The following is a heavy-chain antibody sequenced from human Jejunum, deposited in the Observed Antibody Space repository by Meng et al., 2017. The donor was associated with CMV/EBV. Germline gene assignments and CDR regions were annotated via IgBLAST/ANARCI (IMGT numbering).Heavy chain of an antibody. D-gene: IGHD3-16*01. V-gene: IGHV3-43*01. CDR1: DDYT. Sequence: DDYTIHWVRQVPGKGLEWVSLISWYGGRTYYAASVTGRFTISRDNNKNSLYLQMNSLRTEDTALYYCAKDRGAVTGNYYYYAMDVWGQGTTVTVSS. CDR3: AKDRGAVTGNYYYYAMDV. CDR2: ISWYGGRT. J-gene: IGHJ6*02.